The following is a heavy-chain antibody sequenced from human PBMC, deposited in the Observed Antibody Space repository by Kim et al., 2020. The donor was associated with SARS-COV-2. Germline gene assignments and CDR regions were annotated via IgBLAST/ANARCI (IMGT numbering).Heavy chain of an antibody. V-gene: IGHV3-7*04. CDR3: ARGFVYENYLLPTFDF. Sequence: GGSLRLSCAASGFTFGNHWMTWVRQAPGKGLEWVANIKYDGSKTYYVDSMKGRFTISRDNAKNSLFLQMNSLRVEDTAIYYCARGFVYENYLLPTFDFWGQGTLVTVSS. J-gene: IGHJ4*02. CDR1: GFTFGNHW. D-gene: IGHD1-7*01. CDR2: IKYDGSKT.